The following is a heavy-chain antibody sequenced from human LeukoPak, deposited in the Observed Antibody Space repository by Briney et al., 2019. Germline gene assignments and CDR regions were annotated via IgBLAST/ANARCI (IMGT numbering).Heavy chain of an antibody. Sequence: PSETLSLTCTVSGGSTISSDYHWGWVRQPPGKGLEWIGTISYSGNTDYNPSLRSRVTISVDTSNNQFSLRLGSVTAADTAIYHCARHCCSAPSKRVFDIWGQGTMVTVSS. D-gene: IGHD2-15*01. V-gene: IGHV4-39*01. CDR1: GGSTISSDYH. CDR3: ARHCCSAPSKRVFDI. J-gene: IGHJ3*02. CDR2: ISYSGNT.